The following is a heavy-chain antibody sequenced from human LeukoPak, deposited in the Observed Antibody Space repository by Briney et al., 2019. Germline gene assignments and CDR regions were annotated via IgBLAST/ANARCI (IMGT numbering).Heavy chain of an antibody. V-gene: IGHV1-69*13. Sequence: ASVKVSCKXSGGTFSSYAISWVRQAPGQGLEWMGGIIPIFGTANYSQKFQGRVTITADESTSTAYMELSSLRSEDTAVYYCARDWRPDAFDIWGQGTMVTVSS. CDR3: ARDWRPDAFDI. D-gene: IGHD6-6*01. CDR1: GGTFSSYA. J-gene: IGHJ3*02. CDR2: IIPIFGTA.